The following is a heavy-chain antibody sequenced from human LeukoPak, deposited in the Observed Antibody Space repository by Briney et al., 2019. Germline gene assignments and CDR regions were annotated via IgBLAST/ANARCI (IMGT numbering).Heavy chain of an antibody. J-gene: IGHJ4*02. CDR2: ISGYNDNT. D-gene: IGHD1-7*01. Sequence: ASVNVSCKASGYTFTSYGISWVRQAPGQGLEWMGWISGYNDNTNYAQKFQGRLTMTTDTSTSTAYMELRSLRSDDTAVYYCARDGTSTDDYRGQGTLVTVSS. CDR1: GYTFTSYG. V-gene: IGHV1-18*01. CDR3: ARDGTSTDDY.